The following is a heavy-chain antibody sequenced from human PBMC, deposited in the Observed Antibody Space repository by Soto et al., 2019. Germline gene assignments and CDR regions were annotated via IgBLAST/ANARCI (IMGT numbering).Heavy chain of an antibody. CDR1: GYTFTSYD. CDR2: MNPNSGNT. Sequence: QVQLVQSGAEVKKPGASVKVSCKASGYTFTSYDINWVRQATGQGLEWMGWMNPNSGNTGYAQKFRGRVAVTRNTSISTAYMELSSLRSEDTAVYYCAIRFVEWPTYFDYWGQGTLVTVSS. J-gene: IGHJ4*02. V-gene: IGHV1-8*01. D-gene: IGHD3-3*01. CDR3: AIRFVEWPTYFDY.